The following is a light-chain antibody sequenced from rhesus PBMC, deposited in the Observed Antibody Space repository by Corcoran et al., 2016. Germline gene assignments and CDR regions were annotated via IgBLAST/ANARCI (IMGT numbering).Light chain of an antibody. CDR3: QQYDDLPYS. CDR2: AAS. J-gene: IGKJ2*01. V-gene: IGKV1-19*01. Sequence: DIQMTQSPSSLSASVGDKVTITCHASRGISSWLAWHQQKPGKAPKPLVYAASNLQSGVPSRFSGSGSGADYTLTISSLQPEDFATYYCQQYDDLPYSFGQGTKVEI. CDR1: RGISSW.